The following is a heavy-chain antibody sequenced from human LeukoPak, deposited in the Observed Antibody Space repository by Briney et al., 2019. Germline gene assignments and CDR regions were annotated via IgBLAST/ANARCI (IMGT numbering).Heavy chain of an antibody. J-gene: IGHJ5*02. D-gene: IGHD3-10*01. CDR2: ISAYNGDT. V-gene: IGHV1-18*01. Sequence: ASVKVSCKASGYTFTSYGISWVRQAPGQGLEWMGWISAYNGDTHYAQKLQGRVTMTTDTSTSTAYMELRSLRSDDTAVYYCARVRYYYASGTSNWFDPWGQGTLVTVSS. CDR1: GYTFTSYG. CDR3: ARVRYYYASGTSNWFDP.